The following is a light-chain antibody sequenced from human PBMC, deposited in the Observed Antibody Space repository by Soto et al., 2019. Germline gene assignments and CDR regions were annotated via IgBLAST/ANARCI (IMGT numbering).Light chain of an antibody. J-gene: IGLJ2*01. CDR2: EVS. CDR3: CSYAGSSTVI. Sequence: QSALTQPASVSGSPGQSITISCTGTSSDVGSYDLVSWYQQHPDKAPKLMIYEVSERPSGVSTLFAGSKSGNTASLTSSGLQSEDEADYYCCSYAGSSTVIFGGGTKLTVL. V-gene: IGLV2-23*02. CDR1: SSDVGSYDL.